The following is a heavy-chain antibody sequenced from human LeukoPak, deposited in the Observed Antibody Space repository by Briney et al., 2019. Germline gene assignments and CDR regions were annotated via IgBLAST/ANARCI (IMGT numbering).Heavy chain of an antibody. J-gene: IGHJ4*02. CDR3: ARDRERQLEYSSSYYFDY. Sequence: GGSLRLSCAASGIAFSNYCMNWVRQAPGKVLEWVSSISWRSTYIYYADSVKGRFTISRDNARSSLYLQMNSLRAEDTAVYYCARDRERQLEYSSSYYFDYWGQGTLVTVSS. CDR1: GIAFSNYC. CDR2: ISWRSTYI. V-gene: IGHV3-21*01. D-gene: IGHD6-6*01.